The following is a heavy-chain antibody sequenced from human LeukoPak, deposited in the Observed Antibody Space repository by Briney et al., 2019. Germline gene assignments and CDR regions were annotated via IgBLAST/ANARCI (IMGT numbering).Heavy chain of an antibody. CDR2: ISGSGVST. J-gene: IGHJ4*02. Sequence: GGSLRLSCAASGFTFSNYAMSWARQAPGKGLEWVSAISGSGVSTDYADSVKGRFTISRDNSKNTLYLQMSSLRAEDTAVYYCAKTLAYCSGGSCHSNYYFDYWGQGTLVTVSS. CDR3: AKTLAYCSGGSCHSNYYFDY. V-gene: IGHV3-23*01. D-gene: IGHD2-15*01. CDR1: GFTFSNYA.